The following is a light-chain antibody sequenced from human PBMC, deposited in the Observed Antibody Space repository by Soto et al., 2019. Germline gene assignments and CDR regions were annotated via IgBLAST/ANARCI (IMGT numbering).Light chain of an antibody. V-gene: IGLV1-40*01. J-gene: IGLJ3*02. CDR1: SSNIGAGYD. CDR2: SNI. Sequence: QSALTQSPSVSGAPGQRVTISCTGSSSNIGAGYDVHWYQQLPGTAPKLLIYSNINRPSGVPDRFSGSKSGTSAALASTGLRAEDEADYYCQSYDSGLSGSVFGGGTKLTVL. CDR3: QSYDSGLSGSV.